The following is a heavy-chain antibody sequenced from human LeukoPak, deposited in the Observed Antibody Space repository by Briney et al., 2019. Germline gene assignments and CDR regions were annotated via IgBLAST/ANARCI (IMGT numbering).Heavy chain of an antibody. Sequence: GASVKVSCKASGGTFSSYAISWVRQAPGQGLEWMGGIIPIFGTANYAQKFQGRVTITADESTSTAYMELSSLRSEDTAVYYCASPRYCGGDCYRPKRLYGMDVWGQGTTVTVSS. CDR2: IIPIFGTA. CDR1: GGTFSSYA. V-gene: IGHV1-69*01. D-gene: IGHD2-21*02. J-gene: IGHJ6*02. CDR3: ASPRYCGGDCYRPKRLYGMDV.